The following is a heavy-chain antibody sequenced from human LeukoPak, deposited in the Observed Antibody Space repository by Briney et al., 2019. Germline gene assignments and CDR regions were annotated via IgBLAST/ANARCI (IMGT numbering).Heavy chain of an antibody. J-gene: IGHJ3*02. CDR2: IYYSGST. D-gene: IGHD3-22*01. Sequence: SETLSLTCTVSSGSISSSSYYWGWIRQPPGKGLEWIGSIYYSGSTYYNPSLKSRVTISVDTSKNQFSLKLSSVTAADTAVYYCARQGGYSSGYLDAFDIWGQGTMVTVSS. CDR3: ARQGGYSSGYLDAFDI. CDR1: SGSISSSSYY. V-gene: IGHV4-39*01.